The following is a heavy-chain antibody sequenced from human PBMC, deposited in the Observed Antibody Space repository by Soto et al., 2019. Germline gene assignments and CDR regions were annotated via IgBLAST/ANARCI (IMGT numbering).Heavy chain of an antibody. CDR1: GFTFSDYY. CDR3: ARDSDILTGYYLQFLFRPPGH. CDR2: ISSSGSTI. Sequence: GGSLRLSCAASGFTFSDYYMSWIRQAPGKGLEWVSYISSSGSTIYYADSVKGRFTISRDNAKNSLYLQMNSLRAEDTAVYYCARDSDILTGYYLQFLFRPPGHWGQGTLVTVSS. J-gene: IGHJ4*02. V-gene: IGHV3-11*01. D-gene: IGHD3-9*01.